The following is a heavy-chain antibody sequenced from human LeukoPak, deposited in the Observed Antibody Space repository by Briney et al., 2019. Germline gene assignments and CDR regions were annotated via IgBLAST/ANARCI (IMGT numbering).Heavy chain of an antibody. J-gene: IGHJ4*02. V-gene: IGHV3-74*01. CDR2: INSDGSWT. CDR1: GSYW. D-gene: IGHD2/OR15-2a*01. Sequence: PGGSLRLSCEASGSYWMQWVRQAPGKGLVWVSHINSDGSWTSYADSVKGRFTISKDNAKNTVYLQMNNLRAEDTAVYYCVSFYETYWGRGTLVTVSS. CDR3: VSFYETY.